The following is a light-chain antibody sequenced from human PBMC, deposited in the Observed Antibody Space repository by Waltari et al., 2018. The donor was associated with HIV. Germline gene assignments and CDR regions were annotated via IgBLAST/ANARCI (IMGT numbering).Light chain of an antibody. CDR2: EVS. J-gene: IGLJ2*01. CDR1: TKDVGLYNY. CDR3: SSYAGSNTLL. Sequence: QSALTQPPSASGSPGQSVTIPCPGTTKDVGLYNYVSWYQQNPGEAPKLIIFEVSKRPSGVPDRFSGSKSGNTASLTVSGLQSEDEADYFCSSYAGSNTLLFGGGTKLTVL. V-gene: IGLV2-8*01.